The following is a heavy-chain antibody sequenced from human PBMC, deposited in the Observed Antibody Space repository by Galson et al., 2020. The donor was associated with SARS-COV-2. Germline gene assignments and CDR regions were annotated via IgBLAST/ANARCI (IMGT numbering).Heavy chain of an antibody. CDR3: ATDYSYYGSGSPIY. CDR2: FDPEDGET. Sequence: ASVKVSCKASGGSFITHAMSWVRQAPGQGLEWMGGFDPEDGETIYAQKFQGRVTMTEDTSTDTAYMELSSLRSEDTAVYYCATDYSYYGSGSPIYWGQGTLVTVSS. J-gene: IGHJ4*02. V-gene: IGHV1-24*01. D-gene: IGHD3-10*01. CDR1: GGSFITHA.